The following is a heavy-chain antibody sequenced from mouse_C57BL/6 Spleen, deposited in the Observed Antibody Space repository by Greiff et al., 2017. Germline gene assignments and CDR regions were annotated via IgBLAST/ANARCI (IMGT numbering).Heavy chain of an antibody. CDR2: INPNNGGT. CDR3: AVGATSSYYAMDY. J-gene: IGHJ4*01. D-gene: IGHD3-1*01. V-gene: IGHV1-26*01. CDR1: GYTFTDYY. Sequence: VQLQQSGPELVKPGASVKISCKASGYTFTDYYMNWVKQSHGKSLEWIGDINPNNGGTSYNQKFKGKATLTVDKSSSTAYMELRSLTSEDSAVYYCAVGATSSYYAMDYWGQGTSVTVSS.